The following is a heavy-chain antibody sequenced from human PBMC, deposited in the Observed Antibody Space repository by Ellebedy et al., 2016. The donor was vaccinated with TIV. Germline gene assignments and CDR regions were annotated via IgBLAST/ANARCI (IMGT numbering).Heavy chain of an antibody. Sequence: SETLSLXXSVSGDSMTSYYWSWIRQPPGKGLEWIGYIHDSGITNYSPSLKSRITMSLDTSKDQFSLKLSSVTAPDTAQYYCARQGVATSAGYGMDVWGQGTTVTVSS. CDR1: GDSMTSYY. CDR2: IHDSGIT. J-gene: IGHJ6*02. CDR3: ARQGVATSAGYGMDV. V-gene: IGHV4-59*08. D-gene: IGHD5-12*01.